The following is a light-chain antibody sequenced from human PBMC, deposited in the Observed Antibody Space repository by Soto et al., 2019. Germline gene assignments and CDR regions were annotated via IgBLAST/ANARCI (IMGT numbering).Light chain of an antibody. V-gene: IGLV2-14*01. Sequence: QSALTQPASVSESPGQSITISCTGTSTDVGAYNYVSWYQKYPGKAPKLMIYEVNDRPSGVSNRFSGSKSGNTASLTISGLQAEDEADYYCSSYTSSRTLVFGGGTKVTVL. CDR3: SSYTSSRTLV. CDR1: STDVGAYNY. CDR2: EVN. J-gene: IGLJ2*01.